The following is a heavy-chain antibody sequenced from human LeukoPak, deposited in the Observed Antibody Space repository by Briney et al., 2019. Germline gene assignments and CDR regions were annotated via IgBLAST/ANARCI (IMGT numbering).Heavy chain of an antibody. CDR2: IRYDGSNK. CDR1: GFTLTSTG. CDR3: AKEGAAADHYYMDV. D-gene: IGHD6-13*01. J-gene: IGHJ6*03. Sequence: GGSLRLSCAMSGFTLTSTGMHWVRQAPGKGLEWVAFIRYDGSNKYYADSVKGRFTISRDNSKNTLYLQMNSLRAEDTAVYYCAKEGAAADHYYMDVWGKGTTVTISS. V-gene: IGHV3-30*02.